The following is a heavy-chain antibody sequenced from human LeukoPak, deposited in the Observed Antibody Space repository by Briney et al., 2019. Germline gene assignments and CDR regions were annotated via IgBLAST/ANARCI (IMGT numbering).Heavy chain of an antibody. CDR1: GYSISSGYY. Sequence: SETLSLTCAVSGYSISSGYYWGWIRQPSGKGLEWIGSIYHSGSTYYNPSLKSRVTISVDTSKNQFSLKLSSVTAADTAVYYCARDRRVGAEGIDPWGQGTLVTVSS. V-gene: IGHV4-38-2*02. D-gene: IGHD1-26*01. CDR3: ARDRRVGAEGIDP. CDR2: IYHSGST. J-gene: IGHJ5*02.